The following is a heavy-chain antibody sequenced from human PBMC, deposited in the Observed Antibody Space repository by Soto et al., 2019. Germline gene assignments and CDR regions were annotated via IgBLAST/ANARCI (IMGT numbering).Heavy chain of an antibody. CDR1: GYTFTDYY. J-gene: IGHJ4*02. D-gene: IGHD3-10*01. V-gene: IGHV1-2*02. Sequence: ASVKFSCKASGYTFTDYYMHWLRQAPGLGLEWVGWINPKNGGTNYAQKFQGRVTMTTDTSTIKASMELRSLRSDDTAIYYCTRTPRGAGTFDYWGQGTLVTAPQ. CDR2: INPKNGGT. CDR3: TRTPRGAGTFDY.